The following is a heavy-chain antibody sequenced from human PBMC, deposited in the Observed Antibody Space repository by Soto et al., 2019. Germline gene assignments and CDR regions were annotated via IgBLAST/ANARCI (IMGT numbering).Heavy chain of an antibody. CDR2: ISHSGNT. CDR3: ARHDGFSSGWIFDY. D-gene: IGHD6-19*01. CDR1: GGSISSGGYS. Sequence: PSETLSLTCAVSGGSISSGGYSWSWIRQPPGKGLEWIGYISHSGNTYSNPSLKSRVTISVDTSNNQLSLKLRSVTAADTAVYYCARHDGFSSGWIFDYWGHGTLVTVS. J-gene: IGHJ4*01. V-gene: IGHV4-30-2*03.